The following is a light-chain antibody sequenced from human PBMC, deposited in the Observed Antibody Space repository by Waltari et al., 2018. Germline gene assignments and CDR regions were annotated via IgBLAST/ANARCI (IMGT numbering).Light chain of an antibody. CDR1: QNIYSN. CDR2: TAS. Sequence: IQMTQSPSALSASVGDRVTISCRASQNIYSNLAWYQQKPGKAPNLLIYTASSLQSGIPSRFSGSGSGTDFTLTISSLQPEDSATYYCQHYYDNPLTFGGGTKVEIK. J-gene: IGKJ4*01. CDR3: QHYYDNPLT. V-gene: IGKV1-6*01.